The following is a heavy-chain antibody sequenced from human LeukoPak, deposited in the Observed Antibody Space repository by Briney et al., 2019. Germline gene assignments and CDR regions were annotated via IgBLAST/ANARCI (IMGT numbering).Heavy chain of an antibody. CDR1: GYTFTSYY. V-gene: IGHV1-46*01. CDR2: INPSGGST. Sequence: GASVKVSCKASGYTFTSYYMHWVRQAPGQGLEWMGIINPSGGSTSYAQKFQGRVTMTRDMSTSTVSMELSSLRSEDTAVYYCARVVGAAHFDYWGQGTLVTVSS. CDR3: ARVVGAAHFDY. J-gene: IGHJ4*02. D-gene: IGHD2-15*01.